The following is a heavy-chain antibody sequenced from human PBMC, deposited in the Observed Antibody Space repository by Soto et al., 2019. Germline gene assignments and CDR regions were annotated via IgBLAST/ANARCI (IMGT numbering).Heavy chain of an antibody. J-gene: IGHJ3*02. CDR2: ISSSSSYI. Sequence: PGGSLRLSCGASGFTFDEYGMHWVRQAPGKGLEWVSSISSSSSYIYYADSVKGRFTISRDNAKNSLYLQMNSLRAEDTAVYYCARGYHYYDSSGYDKWDAFDIWGQGTMVTVSS. CDR1: GFTFDEYG. D-gene: IGHD3-22*01. CDR3: ARGYHYYDSSGYDKWDAFDI. V-gene: IGHV3-21*01.